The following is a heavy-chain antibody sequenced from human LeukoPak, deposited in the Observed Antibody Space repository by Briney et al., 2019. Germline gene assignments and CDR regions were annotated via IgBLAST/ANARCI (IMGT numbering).Heavy chain of an antibody. J-gene: IGHJ4*02. V-gene: IGHV4-30-4*01. CDR2: IYYGGST. CDR1: GASISSGNDY. Sequence: SETLSLTCIVSGASISSGNDYWSWIRQPPGKGLEWIGHIYYGGSTYYNPSLKSRLNISVDTSKNQFSLKLNSVTAADTAVYYCARDYLYWGQGTLVTVSS. CDR3: ARDYLY.